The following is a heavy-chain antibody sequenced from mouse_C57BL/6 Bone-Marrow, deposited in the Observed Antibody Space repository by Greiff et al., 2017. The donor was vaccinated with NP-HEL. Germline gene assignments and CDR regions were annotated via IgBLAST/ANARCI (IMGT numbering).Heavy chain of an antibody. CDR2: IYPGDGDT. D-gene: IGHD2-2*01. J-gene: IGHJ1*03. CDR3: AREGYGYHGYFDV. V-gene: IGHV1-82*01. CDR1: GYAFSSSW. Sequence: QVQLQQSGPELVKPGASVKISCKASGYAFSSSWMNWVKQRPGKGLEWIGRIYPGDGDTNYNGKFKGKATLTADKSSSTAYMQLSSLTSEDSAVYFCAREGYGYHGYFDVWGKGTTVTVSS.